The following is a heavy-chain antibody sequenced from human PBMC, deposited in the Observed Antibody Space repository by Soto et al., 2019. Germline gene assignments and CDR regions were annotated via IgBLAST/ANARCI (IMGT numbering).Heavy chain of an antibody. CDR2: IWYDGSNK. D-gene: IGHD2-2*01. J-gene: IGHJ4*02. V-gene: IGHV3-33*01. CDR3: ARVFLPAASTSPFDY. Sequence: QVQLVESGGGVVQPGRSLRLSCAASGFTFSSYGMHWVRQAPGKGLEWVAVIWYDGSNKYYADSVKGRFTISRDNSKNTLYLQMNSLRGEDTAVYYCARVFLPAASTSPFDYWGQGPLVTVSS. CDR1: GFTFSSYG.